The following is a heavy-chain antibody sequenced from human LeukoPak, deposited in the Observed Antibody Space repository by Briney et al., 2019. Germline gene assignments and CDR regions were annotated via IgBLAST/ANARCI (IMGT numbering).Heavy chain of an antibody. CDR1: GFTFSNFW. J-gene: IGHJ6*02. V-gene: IGHV3-7*03. CDR2: IKQDETEK. Sequence: PGGSLRLSCTASGFTFSNFWMGWVRQAPGKGLEWVANIKQDETEKFYLGSVKGRFTISRDNAKNSLYLQMNNLRAEDTALYYCARNNDMDVWGQGTTVIVSS. CDR3: ARNNDMDV. D-gene: IGHD1/OR15-1a*01.